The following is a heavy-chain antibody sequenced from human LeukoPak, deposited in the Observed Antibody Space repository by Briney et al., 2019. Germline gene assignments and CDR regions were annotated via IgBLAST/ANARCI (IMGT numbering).Heavy chain of an antibody. D-gene: IGHD6-25*01. V-gene: IGHV3-23*01. Sequence: GGSLRLSCAASGFPFSSYAMSWVRQAPGKGLEWVSAMSNSGGRTNYADSVKGRFTISRDNSKSTLYLQMDSLRAEDTAVYYCAKDSRGSYYYYYMDVWGKGTTVTVSS. CDR1: GFPFSSYA. CDR2: MSNSGGRT. J-gene: IGHJ6*03. CDR3: AKDSRGSYYYYYMDV.